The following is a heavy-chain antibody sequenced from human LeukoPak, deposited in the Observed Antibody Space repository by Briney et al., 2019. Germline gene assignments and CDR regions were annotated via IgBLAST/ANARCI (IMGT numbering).Heavy chain of an antibody. D-gene: IGHD3-9*01. CDR2: ISSSSSYI. J-gene: IGHJ4*02. Sequence: GGSLRLSCAASGFTFSSYSMNWVRQAPGKGLEWVSSISSSSSYIYYADSVKGRFTISRDNSKNTLYLQMNSLRAEDTAVYYCAKNPSTMLRYFDWFDYWGQGTLVTVSS. V-gene: IGHV3-21*04. CDR1: GFTFSSYS. CDR3: AKNPSTMLRYFDWFDY.